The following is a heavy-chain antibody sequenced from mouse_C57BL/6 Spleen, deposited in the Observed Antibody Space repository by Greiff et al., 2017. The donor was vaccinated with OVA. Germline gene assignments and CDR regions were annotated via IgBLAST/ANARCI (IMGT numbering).Heavy chain of an antibody. V-gene: IGHV1-50*01. CDR1: GYTFTSYW. Sequence: QVQLQQPGAELVKPGASVKLSCKASGYTFTSYWMQWVKQRPGQGLEWIGEIDPSDSYTNYHQNFKGQATLTVDTSSSTAYMQLSSLTSEDSAVYYGARGHHYYGSSFVWGTGTTVTVSS. CDR2: IDPSDSYT. D-gene: IGHD1-1*01. J-gene: IGHJ1*03. CDR3: ARGHHYYGSSFV.